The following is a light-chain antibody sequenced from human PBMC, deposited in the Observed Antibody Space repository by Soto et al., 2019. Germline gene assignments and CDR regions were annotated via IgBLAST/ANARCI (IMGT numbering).Light chain of an antibody. CDR2: GAS. CDR1: QSVSSR. CDR3: QQRSNWPPLT. J-gene: IGKJ4*01. Sequence: ETVMTQSPATLSVSPGETATLSCRASQSVSSRLAWYQQRPGQSPRLLIYGASTRATGIPARFSGSGSGTEFILTISSLQSEDFAVYYCQQRSNWPPLTFGGGTKVDIK. V-gene: IGKV3-15*01.